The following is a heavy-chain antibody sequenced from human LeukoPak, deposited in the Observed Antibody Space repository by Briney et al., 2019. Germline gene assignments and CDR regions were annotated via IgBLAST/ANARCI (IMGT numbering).Heavy chain of an antibody. CDR2: IAHHGSNK. CDR3: AKDGSWSCTD. J-gene: IGHJ4*02. CDR1: GFTFSSYA. Sequence: PGGSLRLSCAASGFTFSSYAMHWVRQGSGKGLEWVAYIAHHGSNKYYADSVKGRFTISRDNSKRTLYLQMNNLRADDTAVYYCAKDGSWSCTDWGQGALVTVSS. D-gene: IGHD2-8*02. V-gene: IGHV3-30*02.